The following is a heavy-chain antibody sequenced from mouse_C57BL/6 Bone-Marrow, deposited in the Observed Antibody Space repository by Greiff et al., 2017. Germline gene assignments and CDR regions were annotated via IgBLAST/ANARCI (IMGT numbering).Heavy chain of an antibody. V-gene: IGHV2-5*01. D-gene: IGHD2-3*01. CDR1: GFSLTSYG. J-gene: IGHJ3*01. CDR3: AKNYYGYSAGFAY. Sequence: VQLQQSGPGLVQPSQSLSITCTVSGFSLTSYGVHWVRQSPGKGLEWLGVIWRGGSTDYNAAFMSRLSITKDNSKSQVFFKMNSLQADDTAIYYCAKNYYGYSAGFAYRGQGTLVTVSA. CDR2: IWRGGST.